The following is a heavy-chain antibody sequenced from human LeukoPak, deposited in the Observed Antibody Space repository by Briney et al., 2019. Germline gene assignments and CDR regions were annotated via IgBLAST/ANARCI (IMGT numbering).Heavy chain of an antibody. CDR2: ISSSSSTI. V-gene: IGHV3-48*01. Sequence: GSLRLSCAASGFTFSSYSMNWVRQAPGKGLEWVSYISSSSSTIYYADSVKGRFTISRDNSKNTLYLQMNSLRAEDTAVYYCATAMGPYYYYGMDVWGQGTTVTVSS. D-gene: IGHD3-10*01. CDR3: ATAMGPYYYYGMDV. CDR1: GFTFSSYS. J-gene: IGHJ6*02.